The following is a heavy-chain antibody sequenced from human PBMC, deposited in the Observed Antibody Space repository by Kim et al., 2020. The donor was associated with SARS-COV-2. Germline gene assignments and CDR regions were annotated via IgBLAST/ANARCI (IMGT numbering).Heavy chain of an antibody. CDR3: ARSSSTSCPCYYMDV. D-gene: IGHD2-2*01. CDR2: INSDGSST. J-gene: IGHJ6*03. V-gene: IGHV3-74*01. CDR1: GFTFSTYW. Sequence: GGSLRLSCAASGFTFSTYWMYWVRQAPGKGLVWVSRINSDGSSTNYADSVKGRFTISRDNAKNTLYLQMNSLRAEDTAVYYCARSSSTSCPCYYMDVWQRDHGHRLL.